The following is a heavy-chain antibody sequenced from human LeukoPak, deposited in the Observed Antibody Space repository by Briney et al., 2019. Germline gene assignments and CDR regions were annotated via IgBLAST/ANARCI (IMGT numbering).Heavy chain of an antibody. CDR2: ISSSSSTI. CDR3: GSERGLFGEVGY. J-gene: IGHJ4*02. D-gene: IGHD3-10*02. V-gene: IGHV3-48*01. Sequence: GGSLRLSCAASGFTFSSYSMNWVRQAPGKGLEWVSYISSSSSTIYYADSVKGRFTISRDNAKNSLYLQMNSLRAEDTAVYYFGSERGLFGEVGYWGQGTLVTVSS. CDR1: GFTFSSYS.